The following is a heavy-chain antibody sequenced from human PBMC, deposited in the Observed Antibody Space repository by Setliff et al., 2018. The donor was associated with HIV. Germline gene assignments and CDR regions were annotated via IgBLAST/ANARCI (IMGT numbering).Heavy chain of an antibody. CDR2: IKTKPNSYAT. D-gene: IGHD2-2*01. CDR3: AASADGDCATTSCTNWFDP. V-gene: IGHV3-73*01. J-gene: IGHJ5*02. CDR1: GFTFSGSA. Sequence: PGGSLRLSCSASGFTFSGSALHWVRQASGKGLEWVGRIKTKPNSYATAYGASVRGRFTISRDDSQNTAYLQMNSLKIEDTAMYYCAASADGDCATTSCTNWFDPWGQGTLVTVSS.